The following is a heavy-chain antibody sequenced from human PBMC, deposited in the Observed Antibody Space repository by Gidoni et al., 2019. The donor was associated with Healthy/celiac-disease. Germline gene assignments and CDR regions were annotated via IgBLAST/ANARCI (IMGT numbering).Heavy chain of an antibody. CDR3: RPDYYDSSGAYFDY. D-gene: IGHD3-22*01. CDR1: GFSLSNARMG. V-gene: IGHV2-26*01. Sequence: QVTLKESGPVLVKPTETLTLTCTVSGFSLSNARMGVSWIRQPPGKALEWLAHIFSNDEKSYSPSLKSRLTISKDTSKSQVVLTMTNMDTVETATYYCRPDYYDSSGAYFDYWGQGTLVTVSS. CDR2: IFSNDEK. J-gene: IGHJ4*02.